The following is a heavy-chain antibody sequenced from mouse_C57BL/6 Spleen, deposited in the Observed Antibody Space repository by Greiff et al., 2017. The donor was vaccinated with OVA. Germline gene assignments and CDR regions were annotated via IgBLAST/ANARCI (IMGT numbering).Heavy chain of an antibody. CDR2: ISYDGSN. J-gene: IGHJ3*01. CDR3: ASYGSFAY. CDR1: GYSITSGYY. Sequence: EVQLQQSGPGLVKPSQSLSLTCSVTGYSITSGYYWNWIRQFPGNKLEWMGYISYDGSNNYNPSLKNRISITRDTSKNQFFLTLNSVTTEDTATYYCASYGSFAYWGQGTLVTVSA. D-gene: IGHD1-1*01. V-gene: IGHV3-6*01.